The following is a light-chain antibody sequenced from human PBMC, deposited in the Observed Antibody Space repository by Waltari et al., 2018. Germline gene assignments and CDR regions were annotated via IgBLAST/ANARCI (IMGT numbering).Light chain of an antibody. CDR1: RSNIGTNY. J-gene: IGLJ7*01. CDR2: EDT. Sequence: QSVLTQPPSVSAAPGQRVPISCSGARSNIGTNYVSWYRQFPGTAPKLLIYEDTERPSGIAGRFSGSKSGTSATLDITGLQAGDEADYYCGTWDSSLSGAVFGGGTHLTVL. CDR3: GTWDSSLSGAV. V-gene: IGLV1-51*02.